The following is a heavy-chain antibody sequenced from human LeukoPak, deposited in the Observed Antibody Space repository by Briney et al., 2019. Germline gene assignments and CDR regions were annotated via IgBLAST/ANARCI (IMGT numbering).Heavy chain of an antibody. CDR3: AKGGGCFGELPLCY. V-gene: IGHV3-23*01. CDR1: GFTFRRFG. CDR2: ISGSGGST. Sequence: GGSLRLSCAASGFTFRRFGMSWVREAPGQGLEWVSAISGSGGSTYYADSVKGRFTISRDNSKNTLYLQMNSLRAEDTAVYYCAKGGGCFGELPLCYWGQGTLVTVSS. D-gene: IGHD3-10*01. J-gene: IGHJ4*02.